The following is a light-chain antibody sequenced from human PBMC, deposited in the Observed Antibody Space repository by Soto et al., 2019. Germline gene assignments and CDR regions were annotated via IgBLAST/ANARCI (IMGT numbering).Light chain of an antibody. J-gene: IGLJ1*01. CDR3: AAWDDSLSVP. CDR2: RNN. Sequence: QSVLTQAPSASGTPGQRVTISCSGSNSNIGGNSVSWYHHLPGTAPKLLIYRNNQRPSGVPDRFSGSKSGTSASLAISGLRSEDEADYYCAAWDDSLSVPFGTGTKVTVL. CDR1: NSNIGGNS. V-gene: IGLV1-47*01.